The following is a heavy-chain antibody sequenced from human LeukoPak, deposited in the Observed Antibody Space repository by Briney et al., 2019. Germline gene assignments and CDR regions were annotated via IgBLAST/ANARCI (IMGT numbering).Heavy chain of an antibody. CDR2: TKPDGSAE. CDR1: GFAITDHH. D-gene: IGHD2-15*01. CDR3: ARDGSLNTNFDY. V-gene: IGHV3-7*01. Sequence: GGSLRLSCAASGFAITDHHMDWVRQAPGKGMEWVANTKPDGSAEYYADSVRGRFTTSRDNANNFLYLQMNSLRAEDTAVYYCARDGSLNTNFDYWGQGTLVTVSS. J-gene: IGHJ4*02.